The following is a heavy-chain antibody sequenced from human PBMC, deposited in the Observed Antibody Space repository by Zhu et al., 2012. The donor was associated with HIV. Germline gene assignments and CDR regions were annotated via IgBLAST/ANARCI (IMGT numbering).Heavy chain of an antibody. V-gene: IGHV4-59*01. Sequence: QVQLKESGPGLVKPSETLSLTCTVSGGSINSYYWSWIRQPPGKGLEWIGYIYYTGITKYNPSLKSRVTISLDTSKNQFSLKLSSVTAADTAVYYCARDPADYDSSGYYPVYFDYWGQGTLVTAS. CDR3: ARDPADYDSSGYYPVYFDY. CDR2: IYYTGIT. J-gene: IGHJ4*02. CDR1: GGSINSYY. D-gene: IGHD3-22*01.